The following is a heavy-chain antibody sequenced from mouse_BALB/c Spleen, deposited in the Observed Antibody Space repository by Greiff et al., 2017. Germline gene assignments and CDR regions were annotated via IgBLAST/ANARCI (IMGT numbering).Heavy chain of an antibody. J-gene: IGHJ3*01. Sequence: QVQLKESGPGLVAPSQSLSITCTVSGFSLTGYGVNWVRQPPGKGLEWLGMIWGDGSTDYNSALKSRLSISKDNSKSQVFLKMNSLQTDDTARYYCARDGDYYGSRKAWFAYWGQGTLVTVSA. CDR2: IWGDGST. D-gene: IGHD1-1*01. CDR1: GFSLTGYG. V-gene: IGHV2-6-7*01. CDR3: ARDGDYYGSRKAWFAY.